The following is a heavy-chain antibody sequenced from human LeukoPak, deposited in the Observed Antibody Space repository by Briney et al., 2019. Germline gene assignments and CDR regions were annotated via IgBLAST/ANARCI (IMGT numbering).Heavy chain of an antibody. CDR3: ARSKTTIDDRLFDP. J-gene: IGHJ5*02. Sequence: SETLSLTCTVSGGSMNDFYWAWIRQPPGKGLEWIGSVYSRGSTNYDPSLQSRIIISVDTSKNQFSLILRSVTAADTSVYYCARSKTTIDDRLFDPWGQGTLVTVSS. CDR2: VYSRGST. CDR1: GGSMNDFY. D-gene: IGHD1-1*01. V-gene: IGHV4-39*01.